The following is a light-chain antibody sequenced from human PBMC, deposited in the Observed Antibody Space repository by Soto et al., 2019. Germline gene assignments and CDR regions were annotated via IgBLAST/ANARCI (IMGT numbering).Light chain of an antibody. CDR1: QSISSW. CDR3: QQYNSYART. CDR2: DAS. J-gene: IGKJ1*01. Sequence: DIQMTQSPSTLSASVGDRVTITCRASQSISSWLDWYQQKPGKAPKLLIYDASSLDSGVPSRFSGSGSGTEFTLTISSLQPDDFATYYCQQYNSYARTFGQGTKVEIK. V-gene: IGKV1-5*01.